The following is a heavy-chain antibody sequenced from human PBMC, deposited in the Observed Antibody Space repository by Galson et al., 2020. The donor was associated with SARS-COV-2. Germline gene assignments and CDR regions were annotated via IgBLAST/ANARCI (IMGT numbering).Heavy chain of an antibody. CDR1: SYSITRGSY. V-gene: IGHV4-38-2*02. Sequence: SETLSLTCTLTSYSITRGSYWGCIRQSPGKGLEWLGTISDNGDTHYNPSLRSRVALSLDTSKNQFFLSLTSVTAADTALYYCARQGVTMIFLLTVPGWFFDLWGRGTLVTVSS. D-gene: IGHD2-15*01. CDR2: ISDNGDT. CDR3: ARQGVTMIFLLTVPGWFFDL. J-gene: IGHJ2*01.